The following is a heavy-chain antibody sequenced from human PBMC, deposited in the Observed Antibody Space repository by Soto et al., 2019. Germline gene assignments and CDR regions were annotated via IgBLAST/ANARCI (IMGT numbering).Heavy chain of an antibody. Sequence: PGGSLRLSCAVSGFTFDDNAMHWVRQAPEKGLEWVSGINWKSDIGYADSVKGRFTISRDNAENSLYLHMNSLRAEDTALYYCAISQARGGRTTFLDWGQGTKVTVYS. CDR2: INWKSDI. J-gene: IGHJ4*02. V-gene: IGHV3-9*01. CDR3: AISQARGGRTTFLD. CDR1: GFTFDDNA. D-gene: IGHD3-16*01.